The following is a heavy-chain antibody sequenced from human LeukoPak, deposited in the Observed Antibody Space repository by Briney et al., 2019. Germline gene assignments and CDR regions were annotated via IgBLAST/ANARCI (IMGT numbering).Heavy chain of an antibody. J-gene: IGHJ3*02. CDR1: GYTFTSYA. V-gene: IGHV1-3*01. CDR3: ARPYSSGRYTGDAFDI. Sequence: ASVKVSCKASGYTFTSYAMHWVRQAPGQRLEWMGWINAGNGNTKYSQKFQGRVTITRDTSASTAYMELSSLRSEDTAVYYCARPYSSGRYTGDAFDIWGQGTMVTVSS. CDR2: INAGNGNT. D-gene: IGHD6-19*01.